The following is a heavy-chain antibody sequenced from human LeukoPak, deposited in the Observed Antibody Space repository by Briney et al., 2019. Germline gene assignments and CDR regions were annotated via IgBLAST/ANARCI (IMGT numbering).Heavy chain of an antibody. CDR1: GYSFTTYG. Sequence: GASVKVSCEASGYSFTTYGISWVRQAPGQGLEWMGWISIYNGNTNYAQKLQGRVTMTTDTSTSTAYMELRSLRSDDTAVYYCARGGEYCSGGRCYPSNAMDVWGQGTTVIVSS. J-gene: IGHJ6*02. CDR3: ARGGEYCSGGRCYPSNAMDV. D-gene: IGHD2-15*01. CDR2: ISIYNGNT. V-gene: IGHV1-18*01.